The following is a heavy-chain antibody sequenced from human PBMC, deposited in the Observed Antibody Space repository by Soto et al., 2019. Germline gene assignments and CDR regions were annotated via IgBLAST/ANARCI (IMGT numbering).Heavy chain of an antibody. Sequence: PSETLSLTCAVSGGSISSGCYSWGWIRQTPGKGLEWIGYIYHSGSTYYNPSLKSRVTIPVDRSKNPFSLKLSSVTAADTAVYSCARGIPTNYGSGSKFDYWGQGTLVTVSS. V-gene: IGHV4-30-2*01. CDR1: GGSISSGCYS. CDR3: ARGIPTNYGSGSKFDY. J-gene: IGHJ4*02. CDR2: IYHSGST. D-gene: IGHD3-10*01.